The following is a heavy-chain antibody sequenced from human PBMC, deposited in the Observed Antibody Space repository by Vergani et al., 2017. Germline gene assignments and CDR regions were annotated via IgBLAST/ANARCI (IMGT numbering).Heavy chain of an antibody. Sequence: QVQLVESGGGVVQPGRSLRLSCAASGFTFSSYGMHWVRQAPGKGLEWVAVISYDGSNKYYADSVKGRFTISRDNFKNTLYLQMNSLRAEDTAVYYCANPYGDYEDAFDYWGQGTLVTVSS. D-gene: IGHD4-17*01. V-gene: IGHV3-30*18. J-gene: IGHJ4*02. CDR2: ISYDGSNK. CDR3: ANPYGDYEDAFDY. CDR1: GFTFSSYG.